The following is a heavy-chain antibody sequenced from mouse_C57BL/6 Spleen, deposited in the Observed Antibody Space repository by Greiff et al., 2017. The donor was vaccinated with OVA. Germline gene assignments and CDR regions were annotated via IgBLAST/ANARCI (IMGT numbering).Heavy chain of an antibody. CDR1: GYTFTDYE. CDR2: IDPETGGT. V-gene: IGHV1-15*01. CDR3: TRGVTLDY. J-gene: IGHJ2*01. D-gene: IGHD2-1*01. Sequence: LQESGAELVRPGASVTLSCKASGYTFTDYEMHWVKQTPVHGLEWIGAIDPETGGTAYNQKFKGKAILTADKSSSTAYMELRSLTSEDSAVYYCTRGVTLDYWGQGTTLTVSS.